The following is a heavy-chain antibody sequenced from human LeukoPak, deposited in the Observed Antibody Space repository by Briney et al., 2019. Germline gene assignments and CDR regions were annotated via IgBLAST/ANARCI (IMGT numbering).Heavy chain of an antibody. J-gene: IGHJ4*02. D-gene: IGHD5-18*01. V-gene: IGHV4-31*03. CDR1: GGSISSGGYY. Sequence: SQTLSLTCTVSGGSISSGGYYWSWIRQHPGKGLEWIGYIYYSGSTYYNPSLKSRVTISVDTSKNQFSLKLSSVAAADTAVYYCARVTEYSYGMGDFDYWGQGTLVTVSS. CDR2: IYYSGST. CDR3: ARVTEYSYGMGDFDY.